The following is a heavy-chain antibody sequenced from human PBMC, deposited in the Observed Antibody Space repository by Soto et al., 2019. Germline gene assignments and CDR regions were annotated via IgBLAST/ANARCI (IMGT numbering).Heavy chain of an antibody. D-gene: IGHD2-8*01. Sequence: VASVKVSCKASGYTFTSYDINWVRQATGQGLEWMGWMNPNSGNTGYAQKFQGRVTMTRNTSISTAYMELSSLRSEDTAVYYCARAGDRPDIPIIVPMVYAYPGFDPWGQGTLVTVSS. J-gene: IGHJ5*02. CDR3: ARAGDRPDIPIIVPMVYAYPGFDP. CDR2: MNPNSGNT. CDR1: GYTFTSYD. V-gene: IGHV1-8*01.